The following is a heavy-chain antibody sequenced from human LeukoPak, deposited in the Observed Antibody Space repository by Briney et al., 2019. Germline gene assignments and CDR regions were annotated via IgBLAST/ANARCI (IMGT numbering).Heavy chain of an antibody. V-gene: IGHV3-9*01. Sequence: GGSLRLSCAASGFTFDDYAMHWVRQASGKGLEWVADISWNSGSIGYAGSVKGRFTISRDNAKNTLYLQMNSVRAEDTAVYYCARGNIAAAGIHYWGQGTLVIVSS. CDR3: ARGNIAAAGIHY. J-gene: IGHJ4*02. CDR2: ISWNSGSI. D-gene: IGHD6-13*01. CDR1: GFTFDDYA.